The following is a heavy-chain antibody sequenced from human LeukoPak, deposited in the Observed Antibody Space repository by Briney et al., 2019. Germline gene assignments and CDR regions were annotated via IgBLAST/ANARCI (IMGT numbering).Heavy chain of an antibody. J-gene: IGHJ3*02. CDR1: GYTFTSYY. V-gene: IGHV1-46*03. D-gene: IGHD6-19*01. CDR2: INPSGGST. Sequence: ASVKVSCKASGYTFTSYYMHWVRQAPGQGLEWMGIINPSGGSTSYAQKFQGGVTMTRDTSTSTVYMELSSLRSEDTAVYYCARDQGFSGWFHGAFDIWGQGTMVTVSS. CDR3: ARDQGFSGWFHGAFDI.